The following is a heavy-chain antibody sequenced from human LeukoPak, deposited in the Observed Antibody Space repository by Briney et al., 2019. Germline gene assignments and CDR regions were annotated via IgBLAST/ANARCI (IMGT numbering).Heavy chain of an antibody. J-gene: IGHJ4*02. CDR3: ARATYYYDSSGHKSYYFDY. Sequence: PSETLSLTRAVYGGSFSGYYWSWIRQPPGKGLEWIGYIYYSGSTNYNPSLKSRVTISVDTSKNQFSLKLSSVTAADTAVYYCARATYYYDSSGHKSYYFDYWGQGTLVTVSS. V-gene: IGHV4-59*01. CDR1: GGSFSGYY. CDR2: IYYSGST. D-gene: IGHD3-22*01.